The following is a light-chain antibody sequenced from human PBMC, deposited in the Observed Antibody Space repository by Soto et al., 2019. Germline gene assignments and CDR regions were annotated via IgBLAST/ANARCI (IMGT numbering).Light chain of an antibody. J-gene: IGKJ4*02. Sequence: DIPMTQSPSTLSASVGDRVTITCRASQSISTWLAWYPQKPGKAPKLLIDKASRLESGVPSRFSGCGSGTEFTLTVSSLQPDDFAAYYCQRYNTFPLTGRGGTAVEIK. CDR1: QSISTW. CDR2: KAS. V-gene: IGKV1-5*03. CDR3: QRYNTFPLT.